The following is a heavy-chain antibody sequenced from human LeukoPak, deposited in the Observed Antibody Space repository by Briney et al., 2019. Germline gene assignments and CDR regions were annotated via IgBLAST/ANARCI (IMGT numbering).Heavy chain of an antibody. J-gene: IGHJ6*03. CDR2: INWNGGST. CDR3: ARGYSNYYYYYMDV. V-gene: IGHV3-20*04. CDR1: GFTFDDYG. D-gene: IGHD4-11*01. Sequence: PGGSLRLSCAASGFTFDDYGMSWVRQAPGKGLEWVSGINWNGGSTGYADSVKGRFTISRDNAKNSLYLQMNSLRAEDTALYYCARGYSNYYYYYMDVRGKGTTVTVSS.